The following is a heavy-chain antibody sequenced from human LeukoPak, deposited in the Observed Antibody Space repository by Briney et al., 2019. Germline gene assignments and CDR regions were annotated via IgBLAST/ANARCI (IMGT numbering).Heavy chain of an antibody. CDR1: GFTFSSYA. D-gene: IGHD3-9*01. CDR3: ASSRDILTGFPVYYYGMDV. Sequence: PGGSLRLSCAASGFTFSSYAMHWVRQAPGKGLEWVAVISYDGSNKYYADSVKGRFTTSRDNSKNTLYLQMNSLRAEDTAVYYCASSRDILTGFPVYYYGMDVWGQGTTVTVSS. CDR2: ISYDGSNK. V-gene: IGHV3-30*14. J-gene: IGHJ6*02.